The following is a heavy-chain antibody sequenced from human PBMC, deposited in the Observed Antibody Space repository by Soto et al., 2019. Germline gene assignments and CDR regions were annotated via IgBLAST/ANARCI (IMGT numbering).Heavy chain of an antibody. V-gene: IGHV1-3*01. D-gene: IGHD2-15*01. Sequence: GASVKVSCKASGYTFTSYAMHWVRQAPGQRLEWMGWINAGNGNTKYSQKFQGRVTITRDTSASTAYMELSSLRSEDTAVYYCARDGVVVAAEHDYYYYYSMDVWGQGTTVSVSS. J-gene: IGHJ6*02. CDR3: ARDGVVVAAEHDYYYYYSMDV. CDR1: GYTFTSYA. CDR2: INAGNGNT.